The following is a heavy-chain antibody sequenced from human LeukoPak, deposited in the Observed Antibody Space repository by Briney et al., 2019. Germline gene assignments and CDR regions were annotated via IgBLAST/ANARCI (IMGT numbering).Heavy chain of an antibody. D-gene: IGHD6-13*01. J-gene: IGHJ4*02. V-gene: IGHV3-7*01. CDR3: ARDGPNYNSSRPKKNFDY. Sequence: GGSLRLSCAASGFTFSSYWMSWVRQAPGKGLEWVANIKQDGSEKYYVDSVKGRFTISRDNAKNSLYLQMNSLRAEDTAVYYCARDGPNYNSSRPKKNFDYRGQGTLVTVS. CDR1: GFTFSSYW. CDR2: IKQDGSEK.